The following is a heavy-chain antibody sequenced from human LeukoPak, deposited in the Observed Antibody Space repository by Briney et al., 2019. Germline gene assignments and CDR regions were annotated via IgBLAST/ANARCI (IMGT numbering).Heavy chain of an antibody. D-gene: IGHD7-27*01. V-gene: IGHV3-74*01. CDR3: ARRIASTWGSIDY. Sequence: GGSLRLSCAASGFXFSSYWIYWVRQAPGKGLVWVSRIYTDGSSTSYADSVKGRFTISRDNAKNTLYVQMNSLRAEDTAVYYCARRIASTWGSIDYWGQGTLVTVSS. CDR1: GFXFSSYW. J-gene: IGHJ4*02. CDR2: IYTDGSST.